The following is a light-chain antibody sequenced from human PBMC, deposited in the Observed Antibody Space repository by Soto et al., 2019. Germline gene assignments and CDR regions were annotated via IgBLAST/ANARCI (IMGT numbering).Light chain of an antibody. CDR1: QRVSSN. CDR2: GAS. Sequence: EIVLTQSPATLSLSPGERVTLSCRASQRVSSNLAWYQQKPGQAPRLLIYGASTRATGIPARFSGSGSGTEFTLTISSLQSEDSAVYFCQQYDNWPPGTFGQGTKVDIK. V-gene: IGKV3-15*01. J-gene: IGKJ1*01. CDR3: QQYDNWPPGT.